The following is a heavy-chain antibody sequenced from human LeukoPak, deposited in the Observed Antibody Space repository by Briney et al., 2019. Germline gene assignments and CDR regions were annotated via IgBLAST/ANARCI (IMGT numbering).Heavy chain of an antibody. CDR1: GGSISSYY. J-gene: IGHJ3*02. CDR3: ARAEYYYDSSPGAFDI. V-gene: IGHV4-59*01. CDR2: IYYSGST. Sequence: PSETLSLTRTVSGGSISSYYWSWIRQPPGKGREWIGYIYYSGSTNYNPSLKSRVTISVDTSKNQFSLKLSSVTAADTAVYYCARAEYYYDSSPGAFDIWGQGTMVTVSS. D-gene: IGHD3-22*01.